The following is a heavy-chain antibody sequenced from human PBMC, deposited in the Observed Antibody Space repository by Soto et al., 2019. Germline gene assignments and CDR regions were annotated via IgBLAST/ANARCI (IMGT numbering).Heavy chain of an antibody. CDR1: GGSISSGDYY. D-gene: IGHD3-22*01. Sequence: SETLSLTCTVSGGSISSGDYYWNWIRQHPGKGLEWIGYIYYSGSTYYNPSLKSRATISADTSKNQFSLKLSSVTAADTAVYYCARTKTHSYDSSGYYHFDYWGQGTLVTSPQ. CDR2: IYYSGST. J-gene: IGHJ4*02. CDR3: ARTKTHSYDSSGYYHFDY. V-gene: IGHV4-31*03.